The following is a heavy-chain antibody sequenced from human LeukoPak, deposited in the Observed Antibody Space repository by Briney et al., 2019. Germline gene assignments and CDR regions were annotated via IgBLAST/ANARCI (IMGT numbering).Heavy chain of an antibody. V-gene: IGHV3-33*01. CDR3: ARQTTVATDC. CDR1: GFTFSNYG. J-gene: IGHJ4*02. CDR2: IWFDGTNK. D-gene: IGHD4-23*01. Sequence: GSLRLSCAASGFTFSNYGMHWVRQAPGKGLEWVALIWFDGTNKYYADSVKGRFTISRDNSNNTLYLQMNSLRVEDTAVYYCARQTTVATDCWGQGTQVTVSS.